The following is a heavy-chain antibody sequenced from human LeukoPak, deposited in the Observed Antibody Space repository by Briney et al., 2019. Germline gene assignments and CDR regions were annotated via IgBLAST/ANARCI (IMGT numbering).Heavy chain of an antibody. Sequence: PGGSLRLSCAASGFTFSSYSMNWVRQAPGKGLEWVSSISSSSSYIYYADSVKGRFTISRDNAKNSLYLQMNSLRAEDTAVYYCARGIVVVPVAILTPSDYWGQGTLVTVSS. CDR3: ARGIVVVPVAILTPSDY. J-gene: IGHJ4*02. D-gene: IGHD2-2*02. CDR1: GFTFSSYS. V-gene: IGHV3-21*01. CDR2: ISSSSSYI.